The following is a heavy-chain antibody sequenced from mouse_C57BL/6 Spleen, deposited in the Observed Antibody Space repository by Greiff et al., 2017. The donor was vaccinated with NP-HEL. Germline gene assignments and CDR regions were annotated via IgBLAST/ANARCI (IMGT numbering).Heavy chain of an antibody. J-gene: IGHJ3*01. CDR3: AREIRANYYGSTPFAY. V-gene: IGHV1-72*01. Sequence: VQLQQPGAELVKPGASVKLSCKASGYTFTSYWMHWVKQRPGRGLEWIGRIDPNSGGTKYNEKFKSKATLTVDKPSSTAYMQLSSLTSEDSAVYYCAREIRANYYGSTPFAYWGQGTLVTVSA. CDR1: GYTFTSYW. CDR2: IDPNSGGT. D-gene: IGHD1-1*01.